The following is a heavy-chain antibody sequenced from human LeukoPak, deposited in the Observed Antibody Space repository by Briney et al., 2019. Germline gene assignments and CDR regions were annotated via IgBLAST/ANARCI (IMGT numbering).Heavy chain of an antibody. D-gene: IGHD3-16*02. Sequence: GASVKVSCKASGYTFTSYYMHWVRQAPGQGLEWMGWINPNSGGTNYAQKFQGRVTMTRDTSISTAYMELSRLRSDDTAVYYCARGLYDYVWGSYRLFDYWGQGTLVTVSS. CDR1: GYTFTSYY. CDR2: INPNSGGT. V-gene: IGHV1-2*02. CDR3: ARGLYDYVWGSYRLFDY. J-gene: IGHJ4*02.